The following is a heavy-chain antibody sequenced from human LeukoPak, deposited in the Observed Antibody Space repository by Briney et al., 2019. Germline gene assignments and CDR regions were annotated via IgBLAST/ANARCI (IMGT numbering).Heavy chain of an antibody. J-gene: IGHJ5*02. D-gene: IGHD1-26*01. V-gene: IGHV3-21*05. CDR2: ISSGRSVM. CDR3: ARGESDNWFDP. Sequence: GGSLRLSCAASGFTFSVYGMSWVRQAPGKGLEWVSHISSGRSVMNYADSLKGRFTISRDNAKNSLYLQMNSLRAEDTAVYYCARGESDNWFDPWGQGTLVTVSS. CDR1: GFTFSVYG.